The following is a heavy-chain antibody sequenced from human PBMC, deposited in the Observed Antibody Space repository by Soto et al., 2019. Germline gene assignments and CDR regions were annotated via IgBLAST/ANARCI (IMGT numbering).Heavy chain of an antibody. CDR1: GFTFSTSA. V-gene: IGHV3-23*01. CDR2: ISGSGAGT. D-gene: IGHD3-3*01. CDR3: AKGPTVFGAVISFDYYYGMYV. J-gene: IGHJ6*02. Sequence: GGSLRLSCTASGFTFSTSAMSWVRQAPGRGLEWVSGISGSGAGTYYADSVKGRFTISRDNSKNTLYLQMSGLKAEDAAVYYCAKGPTVFGAVISFDYYYGMYVWGQGTPVTVSS.